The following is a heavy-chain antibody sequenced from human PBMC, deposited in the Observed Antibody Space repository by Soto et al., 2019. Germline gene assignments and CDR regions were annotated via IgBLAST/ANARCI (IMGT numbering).Heavy chain of an antibody. D-gene: IGHD3-3*01. J-gene: IGHJ6*02. V-gene: IGHV6-1*01. Sequence: PSPTLAITCASSGDSVSRNSAAWNWIRQSPSRGLEWLGRTYYRSKWYNDYAVSVKSRITINPDTSKNQFSLQLNSVTPEDTAVYYCARGIIAIFGVVIIPYYYGMDVWGQGTTVTVSS. CDR1: GDSVSRNSAA. CDR2: TYYRSKWYN. CDR3: ARGIIAIFGVVIIPYYYGMDV.